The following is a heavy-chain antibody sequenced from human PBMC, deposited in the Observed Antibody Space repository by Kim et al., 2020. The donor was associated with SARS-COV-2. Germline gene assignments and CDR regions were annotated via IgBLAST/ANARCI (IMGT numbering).Heavy chain of an antibody. CDR2: ISNDGLEK. Sequence: GGSLRLSFAASGFTFSNYGLHWVRQAPGKGLEWVAFISNDGLEKYYADSVKGRCTISRDNPKNTLFVQMSSLRIEDTAVYYCAKDMGTYGSGTYYFKSWGQGTLVTVSS. CDR1: GFTFSNYG. V-gene: IGHV3-30*18. J-gene: IGHJ5*02. D-gene: IGHD3-10*01. CDR3: AKDMGTYGSGTYYFKS.